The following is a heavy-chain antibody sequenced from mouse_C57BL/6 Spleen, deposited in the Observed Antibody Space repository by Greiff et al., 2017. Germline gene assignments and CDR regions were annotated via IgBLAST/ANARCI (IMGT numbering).Heavy chain of an antibody. V-gene: IGHV1-80*01. CDR3: ARGATVVAHFDY. CDR2: IYPGDGDT. D-gene: IGHD1-1*01. CDR1: GYAFSSYW. J-gene: IGHJ2*01. Sequence: VQLKESGAELVKPGASVKISCKASGYAFSSYWMNWVKQRPGKGLEWIGQIYPGDGDTNYNGKFKGKATLTADKSSSTDYMQLSSLTSEDSAVYFCARGATVVAHFDYWGQGTTLTVSS.